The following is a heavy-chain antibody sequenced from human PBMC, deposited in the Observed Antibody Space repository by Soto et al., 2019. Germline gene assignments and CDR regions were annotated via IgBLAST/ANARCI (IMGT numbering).Heavy chain of an antibody. CDR2: INHSGST. D-gene: IGHD6-19*01. Sequence: SETLSLTCAVYGGSFSGYYWSWIRQPPGKGLEWIGEINHSGSTNYNPSLKSRVTISVDTSKNQFSLKLSSVTAADTAVYYCASSNSSGWMGRYWGQGTLVTVSS. CDR3: ASSNSSGWMGRY. CDR1: GGSFSGYY. V-gene: IGHV4-34*01. J-gene: IGHJ4*02.